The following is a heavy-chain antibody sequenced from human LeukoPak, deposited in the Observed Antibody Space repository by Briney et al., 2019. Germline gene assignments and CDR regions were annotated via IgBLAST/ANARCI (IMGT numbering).Heavy chain of an antibody. CDR2: ISYDGSNK. J-gene: IGHJ4*02. CDR3: AGDSSSG. V-gene: IGHV3-30-3*01. Sequence: GGSLRLSCAASGFTFSSYAMHWVRQAPGKGLEWVAVISYDGSNKYYADSVKGRFTISRDNSKNTLYLQMNSLRAEDTAVYYCAGDSSSGWGQGTLVTVSS. D-gene: IGHD6-6*01. CDR1: GFTFSSYA.